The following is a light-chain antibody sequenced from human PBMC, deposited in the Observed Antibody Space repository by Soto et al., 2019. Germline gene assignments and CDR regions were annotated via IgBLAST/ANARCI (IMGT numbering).Light chain of an antibody. J-gene: IGLJ2*01. V-gene: IGLV2-11*01. CDR1: NSDVGGYNF. CDR2: AVS. CDR3: CSYAGSYTLGV. Sequence: QSALTQPRSVSGSPGQSVTISCTGTNSDVGGYNFVSWYQQLPGKAPKLMISAVSQRPSGVPDRFSGSKSGNTASLTISGLQADDEADYFCCSYAGSYTLGVFGGGTKLTVL.